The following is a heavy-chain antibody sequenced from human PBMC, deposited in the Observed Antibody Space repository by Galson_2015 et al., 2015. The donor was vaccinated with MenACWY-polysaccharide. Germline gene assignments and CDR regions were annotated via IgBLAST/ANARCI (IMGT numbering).Heavy chain of an antibody. CDR2: ISGNSAYI. Sequence: SLRLSCAASGFTFDTYSLIWVPQAPGQGLQWVSAISGNSAYIYYADSVKGRFTISRDNAKNSLCLQMNSLRAEDTAIYYCASRTRFRTGSGPEDYWGQGTLVTVSS. CDR3: ASRTRFRTGSGPEDY. D-gene: IGHD1/OR15-1a*01. CDR1: GFTFDTYS. V-gene: IGHV3-21*01. J-gene: IGHJ4*02.